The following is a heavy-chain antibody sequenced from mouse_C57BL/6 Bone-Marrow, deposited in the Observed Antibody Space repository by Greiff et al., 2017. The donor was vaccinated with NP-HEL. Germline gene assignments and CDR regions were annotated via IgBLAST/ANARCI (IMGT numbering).Heavy chain of an antibody. CDR1: GYTFTDYE. CDR3: TRLGLAKGYGYDWFAY. J-gene: IGHJ3*01. CDR2: IDPETGGT. V-gene: IGHV1-15*01. D-gene: IGHD2-2*01. Sequence: QVQLKESGAELVRPGASVTLSCKASGYTFTDYEMHWVKQTPVHGLEWIGAIDPETGGTAYNQKFKGKAILTADKSSSTAYMELRSLTSEDSAVYYCTRLGLAKGYGYDWFAYWGQGTLVTVSA.